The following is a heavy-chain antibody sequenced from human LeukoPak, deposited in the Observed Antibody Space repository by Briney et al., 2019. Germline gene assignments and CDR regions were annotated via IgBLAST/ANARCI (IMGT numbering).Heavy chain of an antibody. V-gene: IGHV3-21*01. CDR2: ISSSSSYI. J-gene: IGHJ3*02. D-gene: IGHD5-24*01. Sequence: GGSLRLSCAASGFTFSSYSMNWVRQAPGKGLEWVSSISSSSSYIYYADSVKGRFTISRDNAKNSLYLQMNSLRAEDTAVYYCARVRSRDGYNYAFDIWGQGTMVTVSP. CDR3: ARVRSRDGYNYAFDI. CDR1: GFTFSSYS.